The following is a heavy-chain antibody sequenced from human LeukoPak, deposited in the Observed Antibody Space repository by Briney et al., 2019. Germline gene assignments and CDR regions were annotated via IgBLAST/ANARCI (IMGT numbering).Heavy chain of an antibody. CDR2: ISTYYGNT. V-gene: IGHV1-18*01. CDR1: GYTFTNHG. D-gene: IGHD2-2*01. Sequence: ASVKVSCTASGYTFTNHGISWVRQAPGQGLEWVGWISTYYGNTNYAQKLQGRVTMTTDTSTSTAFMELRSLRSDDTAVYYCARDEGYCTITTCYRNWFDPWGQGTLVTVSS. J-gene: IGHJ5*02. CDR3: ARDEGYCTITTCYRNWFDP.